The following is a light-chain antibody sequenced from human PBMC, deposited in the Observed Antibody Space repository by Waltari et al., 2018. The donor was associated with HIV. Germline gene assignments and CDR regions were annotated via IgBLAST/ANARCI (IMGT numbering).Light chain of an antibody. V-gene: IGKV1D-8*01. Sequence: VIWMTQSPSLLPVSTGDRVNILCRMSQGINDYLAWYQQKPGKAPALLIYGASTLQSGVPSRFSGSGSGTEFTLSISCLQSEDFATYYCQHYYRFPCTFGQGTKVEMK. J-gene: IGKJ1*01. CDR1: QGINDY. CDR3: QHYYRFPCT. CDR2: GAS.